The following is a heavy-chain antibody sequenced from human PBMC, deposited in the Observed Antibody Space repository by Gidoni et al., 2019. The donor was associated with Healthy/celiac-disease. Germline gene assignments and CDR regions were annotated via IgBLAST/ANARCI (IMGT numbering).Heavy chain of an antibody. CDR2: ISSSGSTI. J-gene: IGHJ4*02. D-gene: IGHD2-15*01. Sequence: EVQLVESGGGLVQPGGFLRLSCAASGFTFRSYEMNWVRQAPGKGLEWVSYISSSGSTIYYADSVKGRFTISRENAKNSLYLQMNSLRAEDTAVYYCARGGVCSGGSCYGFYHDYWGQGTLVTVSS. CDR1: GFTFRSYE. CDR3: ARGGVCSGGSCYGFYHDY. V-gene: IGHV3-48*03.